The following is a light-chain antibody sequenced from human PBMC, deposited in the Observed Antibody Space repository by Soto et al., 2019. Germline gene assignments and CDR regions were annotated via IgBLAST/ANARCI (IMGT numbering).Light chain of an antibody. CDR3: QQRSNWPPFT. CDR2: DAS. J-gene: IGKJ4*01. Sequence: EIVLTQSPATLSLSPGERATLSCRASQSVSSYLGWYQQKPGQAPRLLIYDASNRATGTPARFSGSGSGTDFTLPITSLEPEDFAVFYCQQRSNWPPFTFGGGTKVEIK. V-gene: IGKV3-11*01. CDR1: QSVSSY.